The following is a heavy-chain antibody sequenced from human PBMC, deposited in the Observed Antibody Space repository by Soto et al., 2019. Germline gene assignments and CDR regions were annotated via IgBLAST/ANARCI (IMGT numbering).Heavy chain of an antibody. Sequence: QVQLVESGGGVVQPGRSLRLSCAASGFTFSSYAMHWVRQAPGKGLEWVAVISYDGSNKYYADSVKGRFTISRDNSKNTLYLQMNSLRAEDTAVYYCAREVDGYSYYGMDVWGQGTTVTVSS. CDR1: GFTFSSYA. D-gene: IGHD3-9*01. J-gene: IGHJ6*02. CDR3: AREVDGYSYYGMDV. CDR2: ISYDGSNK. V-gene: IGHV3-30-3*01.